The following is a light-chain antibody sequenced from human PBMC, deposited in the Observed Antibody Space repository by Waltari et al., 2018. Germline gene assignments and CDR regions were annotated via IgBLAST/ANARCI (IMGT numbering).Light chain of an antibody. J-gene: IGKJ1*01. Sequence: ETVLTQSPATLSLSPGERATLSCRASQSISSHLAWYQQKPGQPPRLPNYDESKRATGIPARFSCSGSGTDFTLTISSLEPEDFAVYYCQQRSNLWTFGQGTKVEIK. CDR2: DES. CDR1: QSISSH. CDR3: QQRSNLWT. V-gene: IGKV3-11*01.